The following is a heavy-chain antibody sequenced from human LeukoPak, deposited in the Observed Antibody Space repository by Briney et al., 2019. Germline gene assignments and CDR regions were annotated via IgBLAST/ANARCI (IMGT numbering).Heavy chain of an antibody. CDR3: TRVGYIDEGIDY. J-gene: IGHJ4*02. CDR1: GFPFSSYW. V-gene: IGHV3-7*04. D-gene: IGHD5-24*01. CDR2: IKQDGSKK. Sequence: GGSLRLSCVASGFPFSSYWTTWVRQAPGKGLEWVANIKQDGSKKSYVDSVKGRFTISRDNAKNSLYLQMNSLRAEDTAIYYCTRVGYIDEGIDYWGQGTLVTVSS.